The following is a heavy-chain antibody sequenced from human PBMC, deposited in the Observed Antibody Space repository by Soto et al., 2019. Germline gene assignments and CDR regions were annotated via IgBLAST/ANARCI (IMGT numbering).Heavy chain of an antibody. D-gene: IGHD4-17*01. V-gene: IGHV1-69*02. CDR1: GGTFSSYS. CDR2: ITPILGIA. Sequence: SVKVSCKASGGTFSSYSISWVRQAPGQGLEWMGRITPILGIANYAQKFQGRVTITADKSTSTAYMELSSLRSEDTAVYYCARYYGDYVVAFDSWGQGTMVTVSS. J-gene: IGHJ3*02. CDR3: ARYYGDYVVAFDS.